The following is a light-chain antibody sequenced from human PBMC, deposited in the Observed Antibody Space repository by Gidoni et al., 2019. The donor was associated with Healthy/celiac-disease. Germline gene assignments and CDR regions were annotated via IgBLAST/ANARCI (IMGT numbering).Light chain of an antibody. Sequence: QSVLTQPPSVSGAPGPRVPISCTGSSANSGAGYEGHWYQQLPGTAPKLLIYGNSNRHSGVPDRFSGSKSGTAASLAITGLQAEDEADYYCQSYDSSLSGPYVFGTGTKVTVL. J-gene: IGLJ1*01. V-gene: IGLV1-40*01. CDR2: GNS. CDR3: QSYDSSLSGPYV. CDR1: SANSGAGYE.